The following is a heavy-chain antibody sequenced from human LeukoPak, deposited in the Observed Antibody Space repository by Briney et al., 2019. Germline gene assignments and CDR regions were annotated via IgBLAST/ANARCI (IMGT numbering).Heavy chain of an antibody. D-gene: IGHD3-9*01. V-gene: IGHV1-24*01. CDR2: FDPEDGET. J-gene: IGHJ4*02. Sequence: GASVKVSCKVSGHTLLDLSMHWVRQAPGKGLEWMGGFDPEDGETIYAQKFQGRVTMTEDTSTDTAYMELSSLRSEDTAVYYCATDSSYDILKNYWGQGTLVTVSS. CDR3: ATDSSYDILKNY. CDR1: GHTLLDLS.